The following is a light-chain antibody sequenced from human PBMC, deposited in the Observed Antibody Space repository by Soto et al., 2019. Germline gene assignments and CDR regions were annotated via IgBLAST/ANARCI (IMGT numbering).Light chain of an antibody. V-gene: IGKV3-11*01. CDR3: HQRSNWPLT. CDR1: QSVYSY. CDR2: EVS. J-gene: IGKJ4*01. Sequence: EIVLTQSPATLSLSPGERATLSCRASQSVYSYLAWYQQKPGQVPRLLIYEVSNRATGIPVRFSGSGSGTDFTLTITSLEPDDFAVYYCHQRSNWPLTFGGGTKVEIK.